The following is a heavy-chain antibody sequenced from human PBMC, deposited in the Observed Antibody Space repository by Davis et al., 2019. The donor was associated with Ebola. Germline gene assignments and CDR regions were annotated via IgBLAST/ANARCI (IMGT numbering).Heavy chain of an antibody. J-gene: IGHJ4*02. CDR3: AREVVVPAAMVF. D-gene: IGHD2-2*01. CDR1: GGSFSGYY. V-gene: IGHV3-7*01. CDR2: IKQDGSEK. Sequence: ETLSLTCAVYGGSFSGYYWSWIRQSPGKGPEWVANIKQDGSEKYYVDSVKGRFTISRDNAKNSLYLQMNSLRAEDTAVYYCAREVVVPAAMVFWGQGTLVTVSS.